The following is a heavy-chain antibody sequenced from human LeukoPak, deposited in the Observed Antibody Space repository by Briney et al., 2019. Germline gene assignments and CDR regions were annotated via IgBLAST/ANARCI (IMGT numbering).Heavy chain of an antibody. J-gene: IGHJ4*02. D-gene: IGHD7-27*01. CDR2: IYYSGST. CDR3: ARDLGNWDDY. Sequence: PSETLSLTCTVSGGSISSHYWSWIRQPPGEGLEWIGYIYYSGSTNYNPSLKSRVTISVDTSKNQFSLKLSSVTAADTAVYYCARDLGNWDDYWGQGTLVTVSS. V-gene: IGHV4-59*11. CDR1: GGSISSHY.